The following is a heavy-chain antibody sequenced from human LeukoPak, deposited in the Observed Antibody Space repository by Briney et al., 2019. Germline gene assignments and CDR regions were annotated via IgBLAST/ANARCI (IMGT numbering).Heavy chain of an antibody. J-gene: IGHJ4*02. CDR1: GGSIGSSSYY. CDR2: VYYTGAS. V-gene: IGHV4-39*07. Sequence: SETLSLTCTVSGGSIGSSSYYWGWIRQPPGKGLEWIGSVYYTGASYYNPSLKSRVTLSIDTSKNHFSLNLTSVTAADTAVYYCARGAPPQNWGQGALVTVSS. CDR3: ARGAPPQN.